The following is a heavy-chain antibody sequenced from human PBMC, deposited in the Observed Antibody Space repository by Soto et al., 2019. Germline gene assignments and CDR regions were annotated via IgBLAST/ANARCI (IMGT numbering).Heavy chain of an antibody. CDR2: ISAYNGNT. CDR1: GYTFTSYG. CDR3: ARGFFRLEYCGGDCYSTYGMDV. V-gene: IGHV1-18*01. Sequence: QVQLVQSGAEVKKPGASVKVSCKASGYTFTSYGISWVRQAPGQGLEWMGWISAYNGNTNSAQKLQGRVNMTIDTSTSNAARELRSLRSDDTAVDFCARGFFRLEYCGGDCYSTYGMDVWGQGTTFTVSS. J-gene: IGHJ6*02. D-gene: IGHD2-21*02.